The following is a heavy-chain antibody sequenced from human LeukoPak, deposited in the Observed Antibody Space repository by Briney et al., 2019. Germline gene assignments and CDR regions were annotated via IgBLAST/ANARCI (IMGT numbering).Heavy chain of an antibody. CDR2: IIPIFGTA. V-gene: IGHV1-69*13. CDR1: GGTFSSYA. D-gene: IGHD4-11*01. Sequence: GASVKVSCKASGGTFSSYAISWVRQAPGQGLEWMGGIIPIFGTANYAQKFQGRVTITADESTSTAYMELSSLRSEDTAVYYCAAHSSQTPSNAFDIWGQGQWSPSLQ. J-gene: IGHJ3*02. CDR3: AAHSSQTPSNAFDI.